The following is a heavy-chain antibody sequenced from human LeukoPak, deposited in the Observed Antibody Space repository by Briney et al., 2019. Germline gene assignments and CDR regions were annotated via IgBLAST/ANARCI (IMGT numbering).Heavy chain of an antibody. CDR3: AREGPRGNSQFDY. J-gene: IGHJ4*02. CDR2: ISYDGSNK. D-gene: IGHD2/OR15-2a*01. Sequence: GGYLRLSCAASGFTFSSYAMHWVRQAPGKGLEWVAVISYDGSNKYYADSVKGRFTISRDNSKNTLYLQMNSLRAEDTAVYYCAREGPRGNSQFDYWGQGTLVTVSS. CDR1: GFTFSSYA. V-gene: IGHV3-30-3*01.